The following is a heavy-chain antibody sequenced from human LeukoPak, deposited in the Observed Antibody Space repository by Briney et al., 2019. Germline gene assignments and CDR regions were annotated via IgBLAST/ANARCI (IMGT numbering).Heavy chain of an antibody. CDR2: ISSFSSYI. CDR3: TITEDNWFDP. D-gene: IGHD1-14*01. Sequence: GGSLRLSCAASGFTFSSYSMNWVRQAPGKGLEWVSSISSFSSYIYYADSVKGRFTISRDNAKNSLYLQMNSLRAEDTAVYYCTITEDNWFDPWGQGTLVTVSS. V-gene: IGHV3-21*01. CDR1: GFTFSSYS. J-gene: IGHJ5*02.